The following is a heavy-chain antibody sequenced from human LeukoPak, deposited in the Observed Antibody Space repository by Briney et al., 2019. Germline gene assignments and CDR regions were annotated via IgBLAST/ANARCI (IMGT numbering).Heavy chain of an antibody. D-gene: IGHD5-24*01. CDR3: AKGVEMATIVNDAFDI. Sequence: PGGSLRLSCAASGFTFDDYAMHWVRQAPGKGLEWVSGISWNSGSIGYADSVKGRFTISRDNAKNSLYLRMNSLRAEDTALYYCAKGVEMATIVNDAFDIWGQGTMVTVSS. J-gene: IGHJ3*02. CDR1: GFTFDDYA. CDR2: ISWNSGSI. V-gene: IGHV3-9*01.